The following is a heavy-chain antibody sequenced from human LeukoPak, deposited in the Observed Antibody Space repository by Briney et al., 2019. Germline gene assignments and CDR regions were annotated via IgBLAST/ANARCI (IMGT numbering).Heavy chain of an antibody. D-gene: IGHD1-26*01. CDR2: IYHSGST. Sequence: SETLSLTCTVSGYSISSGYYWGWIRQPPGKGLEWIGSIYHSGSTYYNPSLKSRVTMSVDTSKNQLSLKLSSVTAADTAVYYCARDSGTYYAQYYFDYWGQGTLVTVSS. V-gene: IGHV4-38-2*02. J-gene: IGHJ4*02. CDR3: ARDSGTYYAQYYFDY. CDR1: GYSISSGYY.